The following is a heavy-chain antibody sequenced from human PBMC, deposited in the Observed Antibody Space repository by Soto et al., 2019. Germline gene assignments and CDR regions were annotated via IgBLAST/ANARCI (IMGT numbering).Heavy chain of an antibody. CDR1: GGSISSSSYY. Sequence: SETLSLTCTVSGGSISSSSYYWGWIRQPPGKGLEWIGSIYYSGSTYYNPSLKSRVTISVDTSKNQFSLKLSSVTAADTAVYYCARHSIDYYGSGSYYNPTGWFDPWGQGTLVTVSS. J-gene: IGHJ5*02. V-gene: IGHV4-39*01. D-gene: IGHD3-10*01. CDR3: ARHSIDYYGSGSYYNPTGWFDP. CDR2: IYYSGST.